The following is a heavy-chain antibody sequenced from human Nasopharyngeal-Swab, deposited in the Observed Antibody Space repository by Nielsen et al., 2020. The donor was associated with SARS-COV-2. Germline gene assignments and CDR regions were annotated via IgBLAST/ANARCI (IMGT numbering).Heavy chain of an antibody. Sequence: GVSLKISCAASGFTFSGSAMHWVRQASGKGLEWVGRIRSKAHNYAAVYAASVEGRFTISRDDSKKTAFLQMDSLKSEDTAVYFCVRQTGYHFDSWGQGTLVTVSS. CDR3: VRQTGYHFDS. CDR2: IRSKAHNYAA. D-gene: IGHD5-12*01. CDR1: GFTFSGSA. J-gene: IGHJ4*02. V-gene: IGHV3-73*01.